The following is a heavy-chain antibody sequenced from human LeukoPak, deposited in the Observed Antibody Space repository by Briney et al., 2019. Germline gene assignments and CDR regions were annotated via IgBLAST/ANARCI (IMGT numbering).Heavy chain of an antibody. J-gene: IGHJ6*04. CDR2: INPSGGST. Sequence: ASVKVSCKASGYTFTSYYMHWVRQAPGQGLEWRGIINPSGGSTSYAQKFQGRVTMTRDTSTSTVYMELSSLRSEDTAVYYCARDQEAGTPGVWGKGTTVTVSS. CDR3: ARDQEAGTPGV. V-gene: IGHV1-46*01. CDR1: GYTFTSYY. D-gene: IGHD1-1*01.